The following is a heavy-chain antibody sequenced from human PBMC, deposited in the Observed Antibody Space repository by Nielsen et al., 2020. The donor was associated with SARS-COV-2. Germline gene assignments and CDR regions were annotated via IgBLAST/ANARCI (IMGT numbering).Heavy chain of an antibody. J-gene: IGHJ6*02. D-gene: IGHD6-13*01. Sequence: GESLKISCQGSGYNFATYWIAWVRQMPGKGLDWMGVVYPGDSDTRYSPSFQGQVIISFDKSITTAYLQWNSLQASDSAMYYCARLQSSTGGGMDVWGQGTAVTVSS. CDR1: GYNFATYW. CDR2: VYPGDSDT. V-gene: IGHV5-51*01. CDR3: ARLQSSTGGGMDV.